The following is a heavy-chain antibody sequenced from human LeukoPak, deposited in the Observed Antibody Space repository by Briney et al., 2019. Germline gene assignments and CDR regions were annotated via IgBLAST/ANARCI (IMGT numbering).Heavy chain of an antibody. CDR3: ARPEEGYDIAPPGAFAI. J-gene: IGHJ3*02. D-gene: IGHD3-9*01. CDR2: ISYDGSNK. CDR1: GFTFSSYA. Sequence: GRSLRLSCAASGFTFSSYAMHWVRQAPGKGLEWVAVISYDGSNKYYAGSVKGRFTISRDNSKNTLYLQMNSLRAEDTAVYYCARPEEGYDIAPPGAFAIWGQGTMVTVSS. V-gene: IGHV3-30-3*01.